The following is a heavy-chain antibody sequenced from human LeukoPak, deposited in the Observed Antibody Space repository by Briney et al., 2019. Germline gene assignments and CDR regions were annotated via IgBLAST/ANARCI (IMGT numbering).Heavy chain of an antibody. CDR2: IGPSGGNT. D-gene: IGHD3-10*01. CDR1: GITFSNYF. J-gene: IGHJ4*02. Sequence: GGSLRLSCAASGITFSNYFMSWVRQAPGKGLEWVSAIGPSGGNTYYADSVKGRFTISRDNSKNTLYLQVTSLRAEETAVYYCAKDSKMSYYGSGSHYDYWGQGTLVTVSS. V-gene: IGHV3-23*01. CDR3: AKDSKMSYYGSGSHYDY.